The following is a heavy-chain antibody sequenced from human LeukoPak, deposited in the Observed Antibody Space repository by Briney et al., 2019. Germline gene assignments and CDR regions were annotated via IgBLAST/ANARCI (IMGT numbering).Heavy chain of an antibody. Sequence: HLETLSLTSTVSGGSMSSYYWSWIRQPPGKGLEWIGYIYYSGSTNYNPPLKSRVTISVDTSKNQFSLKLSSVTAADTAVYFCARRSIAAAATLDYWGQGILVTVSS. D-gene: IGHD6-13*01. V-gene: IGHV4-59*08. CDR3: ARRSIAAAATLDY. CDR1: GGSMSSYY. CDR2: IYYSGST. J-gene: IGHJ4*02.